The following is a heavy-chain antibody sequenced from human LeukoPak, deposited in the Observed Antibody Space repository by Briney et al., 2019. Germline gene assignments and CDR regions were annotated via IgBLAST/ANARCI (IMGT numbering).Heavy chain of an antibody. CDR2: IKYDGSET. J-gene: IGHJ4*02. V-gene: IGHV3-7*01. CDR1: GFIFTSYW. D-gene: IGHD5-18*01. CDR3: ARVKYSYGFWDY. Sequence: GGSLRPSCAASGFIFTSYWMSWVRQAPGQGLEWVANIKYDGSETYYVDSVKGRFTISRDNTKNSLYFQMNSLRAEDTAVYYCARVKYSYGFWDYWGQGTLVTVSS.